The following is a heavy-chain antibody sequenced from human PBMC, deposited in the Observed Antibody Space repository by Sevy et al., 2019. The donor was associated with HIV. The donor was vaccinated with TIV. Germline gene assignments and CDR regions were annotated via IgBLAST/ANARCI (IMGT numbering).Heavy chain of an antibody. D-gene: IGHD2-8*01. J-gene: IGHJ4*02. CDR2: FSFGCGRI. V-gene: IGHV3-23*01. CDR3: GGGGCTQPHDY. Sequence: GGSLRLSCAASGFTFAKYSMSWVRQAPGKGLEWVSTFSFGCGRINYADSVKGRFTISRDDSKNTLFLQMNSLRAEDPATYFGGGGGCTQPHDYWGRGPRFTVSS. CDR1: GFTFAKYS.